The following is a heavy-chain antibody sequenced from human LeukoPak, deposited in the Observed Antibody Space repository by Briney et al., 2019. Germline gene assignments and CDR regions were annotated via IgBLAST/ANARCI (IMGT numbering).Heavy chain of an antibody. CDR3: ASEVYSSSSGFNY. Sequence: PGRSLRLSCAASGFTFSSYGMHWVRQAPGKGLEWVSVIYSGGSTYYADSVKGRFTISRDNSKNTLYLQMNSLRAEDTAVYYCASEVYSSSSGFNYWGQGTLVTVSS. D-gene: IGHD6-6*01. CDR1: GFTFSSYG. J-gene: IGHJ4*02. CDR2: IYSGGST. V-gene: IGHV3-66*01.